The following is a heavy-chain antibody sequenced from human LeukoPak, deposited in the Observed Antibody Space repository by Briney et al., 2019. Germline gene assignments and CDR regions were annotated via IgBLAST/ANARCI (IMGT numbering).Heavy chain of an antibody. Sequence: PGGSLRLSCAASGFTFSSYGMHWVRQAPGKGLEWVAFIRYDGSNKYYADSVKGRFTISRDNSKSTLFLQMDSLRAEDTAIYYCAKTSVSSGWPELFDFWGQGTLVTVSS. J-gene: IGHJ4*02. D-gene: IGHD6-19*01. CDR3: AKTSVSSGWPELFDF. CDR1: GFTFSSYG. CDR2: IRYDGSNK. V-gene: IGHV3-30*02.